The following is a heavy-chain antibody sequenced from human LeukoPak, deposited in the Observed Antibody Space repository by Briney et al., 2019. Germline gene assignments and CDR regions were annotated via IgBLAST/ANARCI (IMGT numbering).Heavy chain of an antibody. J-gene: IGHJ4*02. CDR3: ARELSGHDSSGTFDY. D-gene: IGHD3-22*01. CDR1: GFTFRSYA. CDR2: ISYDGSNK. V-gene: IGHV3-30*04. Sequence: SGGSLRLSCAASGFTFRSYAMHWVRQAPGKGLEWVALISYDGSNKYYADSVKGRFTISRDNSKNTLYLQMNSLRTEDTAVYFCARELSGHDSSGTFDYWGQGTLVTVSS.